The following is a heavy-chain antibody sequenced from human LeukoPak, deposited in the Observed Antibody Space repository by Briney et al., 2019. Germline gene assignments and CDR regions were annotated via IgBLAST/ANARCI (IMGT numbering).Heavy chain of an antibody. CDR1: GFTLSSYA. J-gene: IGHJ4*02. Sequence: GGSLRLSCAASGFTLSSYAMSWVGQAPGKRLEWVSVISGSGGSTYYADSVKGRFTISRDNSKNTLYVQMNSLRAEDTAVYYCAKGPQVGSGYHPDYWGQGTPVTVSS. V-gene: IGHV3-23*01. D-gene: IGHD3-22*01. CDR2: ISGSGGST. CDR3: AKGPQVGSGYHPDY.